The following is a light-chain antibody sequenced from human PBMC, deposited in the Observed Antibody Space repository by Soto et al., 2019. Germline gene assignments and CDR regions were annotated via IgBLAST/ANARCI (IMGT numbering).Light chain of an antibody. CDR1: QSVSSY. V-gene: IGKV3-11*01. CDR2: DAS. CDR3: QQRRSWPRA. J-gene: IGKJ1*01. Sequence: EIVLTQSPATLSLSPGERATLSCRASQSVSSYLAWYQQKSGQAPRLLIYDASNRATGIPARFSGGGSGTDFTLTIRSLEAEDFAVYYCQQRRSWPRAFGQGTKVDIK.